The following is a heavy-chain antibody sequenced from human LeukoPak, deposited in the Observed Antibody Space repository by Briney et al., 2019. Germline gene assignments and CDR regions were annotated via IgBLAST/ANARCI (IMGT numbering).Heavy chain of an antibody. J-gene: IGHJ3*02. CDR3: TSYYDSSGYSYYAFDI. Sequence: PGGSLTLSCAASGFTFSGSAMHWVRQASGKGLEWVGRIRSKANSYATAYAASVKGRFTISRDDSKNTAYLQMNSLKTEDTAVYYCTSYYDSSGYSYYAFDIWGQGTMVTVSS. D-gene: IGHD3-22*01. CDR2: IRSKANSYAT. V-gene: IGHV3-73*01. CDR1: GFTFSGSA.